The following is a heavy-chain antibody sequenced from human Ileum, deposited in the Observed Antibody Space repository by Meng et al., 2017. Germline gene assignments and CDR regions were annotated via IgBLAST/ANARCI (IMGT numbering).Heavy chain of an antibody. J-gene: IGHJ4*02. V-gene: IGHV4-4*02. CDR1: GDSISSSNW. Sequence: QVQLQESGPGLVEPSGTLSLTGFVSGDSISSSNWWNWVRQPPGKGLEWIGEIFHTGSTNYNPSLKSRVTISADKSKNQFSLNLSSVTAADTAVYYCATNKNKKIDYWGQGTLVTVSS. D-gene: IGHD2/OR15-2a*01. CDR2: IFHTGST. CDR3: ATNKNKKIDY.